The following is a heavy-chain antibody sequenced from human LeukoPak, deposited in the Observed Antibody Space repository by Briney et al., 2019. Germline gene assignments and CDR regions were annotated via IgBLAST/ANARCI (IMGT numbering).Heavy chain of an antibody. CDR2: IYPGDSEP. V-gene: IGHV5-51*01. J-gene: IGHJ6*02. CDR3: ARLDSAGYSSGWYGMDV. Sequence: GESLKISCTGSGYSFTSYWIGWVRQMPGKGLGGMGIIYPGDSEPRYSPSFQGQVTISPDKSISTAYLQWSSLKASDTAMYYCARLDSAGYSSGWYGMDVWGQETTLTVPS. D-gene: IGHD6-19*01. CDR1: GYSFTSYW.